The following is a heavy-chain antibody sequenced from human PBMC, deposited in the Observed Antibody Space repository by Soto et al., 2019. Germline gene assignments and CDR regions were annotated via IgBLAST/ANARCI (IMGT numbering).Heavy chain of an antibody. CDR2: ISYDGSNK. J-gene: IGHJ4*02. Sequence: GGSLRFSCAASGFTFSSYAMHWVRQAPGKGLEWVAVISYDGSNKYYADSVKGRFTISRDNSKNTLYLQMNSLRAEDTAVYYCARDSSNRWSYFDYWGQGTLVTVSS. D-gene: IGHD2-15*01. CDR3: ARDSSNRWSYFDY. CDR1: GFTFSSYA. V-gene: IGHV3-30-3*01.